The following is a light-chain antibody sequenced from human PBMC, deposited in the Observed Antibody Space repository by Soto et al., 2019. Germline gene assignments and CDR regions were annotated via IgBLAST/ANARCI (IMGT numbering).Light chain of an antibody. Sequence: QSSLTQPASVSGSPGQSITISCTGTSSDVGSYDLVSWYQQHPGKAPKVMIYDVGERPSGVSNRFSGSKSGNTASLTISGLRAEDEADYYCCSYAGSSTYLFGGGTQLTVL. CDR2: DVG. CDR1: SSDVGSYDL. J-gene: IGLJ2*01. V-gene: IGLV2-23*02. CDR3: CSYAGSSTYL.